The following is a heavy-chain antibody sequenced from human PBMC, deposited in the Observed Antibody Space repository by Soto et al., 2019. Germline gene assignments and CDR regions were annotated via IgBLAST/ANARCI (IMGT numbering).Heavy chain of an antibody. V-gene: IGHV1-2*04. CDR3: ARSFGRRGGYYGMDV. Sequence: ASVKVSCKASGYTFTGYYMHWVRQAPGQGLEGMGWINPNSGGTNYAQKFQGWVTMTRDTSISTAYMELSRLRSDDTAVYYCARSFGRRGGYYGMDVWGQGTTVTSP. CDR1: GYTFTGYY. J-gene: IGHJ6*02. D-gene: IGHD3-16*01. CDR2: INPNSGGT.